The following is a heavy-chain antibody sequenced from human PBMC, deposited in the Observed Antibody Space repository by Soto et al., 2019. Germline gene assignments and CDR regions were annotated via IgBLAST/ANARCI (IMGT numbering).Heavy chain of an antibody. CDR3: ARRIVATETFDV. CDR2: IYYAGST. CDR1: GCSISSYY. Sequence: PSETLSLTCTVSGCSISSYYWSWIRQPPGRGLEWIGFIYYAGSTKYNPSLNSRVTISVDTSKNQFSLTVTSVTAADTAVYYWARRIVATETFDVWGQGNLVTVAS. D-gene: IGHD5-12*01. V-gene: IGHV4-59*08. J-gene: IGHJ4*02.